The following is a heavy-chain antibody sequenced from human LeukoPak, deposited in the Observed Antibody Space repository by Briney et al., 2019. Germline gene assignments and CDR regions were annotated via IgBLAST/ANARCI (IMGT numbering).Heavy chain of an antibody. V-gene: IGHV3-48*01. D-gene: IGHD3-22*01. CDR3: ARAPNYYDSSGYYYVNYYYYMDV. CDR1: GFTFSSYS. CDR2: ISSSSSTI. Sequence: GGSLRLSCAASGFTFSSYSMNWVRQAPGKGLGWVSYISSSSSTIYYADSVKGRFTISRDNAKNSLYLQMNSLRAEDTAVYYCARAPNYYDSSGYYYVNYYYYMDVWGKGTTVTVSS. J-gene: IGHJ6*03.